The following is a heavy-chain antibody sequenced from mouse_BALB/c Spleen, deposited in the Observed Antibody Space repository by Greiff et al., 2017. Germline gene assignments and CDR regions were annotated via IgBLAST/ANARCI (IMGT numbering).Heavy chain of an antibody. Sequence: QVQLQQSGAELAKPGASVKMSCKASGYTFTSYWMHWVKQRPGQGLEWIGYNNPSTSYTEYNQKFKDKATLTADKSSSTAYMQLSSLTSEDSAVYYCARQGDYVWFAYWGQGTLVTVSA. CDR3: ARQGDYVWFAY. CDR1: GYTFTSYW. V-gene: IGHV1-7*01. J-gene: IGHJ3*01. CDR2: NNPSTSYT. D-gene: IGHD2-4*01.